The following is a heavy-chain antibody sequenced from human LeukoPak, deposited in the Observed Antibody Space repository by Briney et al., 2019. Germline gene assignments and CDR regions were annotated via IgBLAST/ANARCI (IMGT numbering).Heavy chain of an antibody. V-gene: IGHV3-30*18. D-gene: IGHD3-10*01. CDR1: GFTFSTYG. CDR2: IPYDGSNK. J-gene: IGHJ4*02. CDR3: AKDEGSGSYLNY. Sequence: GGSLRLSCEASGFTFSTYGMHWVRQAPGKGLEWITLIPYDGSNKYYADSVKGRFTISRDNSKNTLYLQMNSLRAEDTAVYYCAKDEGSGSYLNYWGQGTLVTVSS.